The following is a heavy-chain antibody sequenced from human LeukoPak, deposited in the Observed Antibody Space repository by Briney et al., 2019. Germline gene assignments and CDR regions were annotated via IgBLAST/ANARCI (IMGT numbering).Heavy chain of an antibody. D-gene: IGHD6-13*01. Sequence: GGSLRLSCAASGFTFSSYAMSWVRQAPGKGLEWVSAISGSGGSTYYADFVKGRFTISRDNSKNTLYLQMNSLRAEDTAVYYCAKVTGYSSSWYEVDYWGQGTLVTVSS. V-gene: IGHV3-23*01. CDR1: GFTFSSYA. CDR3: AKVTGYSSSWYEVDY. CDR2: ISGSGGST. J-gene: IGHJ4*02.